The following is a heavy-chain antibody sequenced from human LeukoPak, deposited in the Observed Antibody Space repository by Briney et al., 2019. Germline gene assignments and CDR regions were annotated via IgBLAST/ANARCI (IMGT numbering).Heavy chain of an antibody. V-gene: IGHV3-23*01. CDR1: GFTFSSYA. CDR3: AKKGYYDGSGYYMYYFDH. CDR2: ISGSGGTA. J-gene: IGHJ4*02. Sequence: GGSLRPSCAASGFTFSSYAMSWVRQAPGKGVEWVSDISGSGGTAYYADSVKGRFTISRDNSKNTLYLQMNSLRAEDTAVYYCAKKGYYDGSGYYMYYFDHWGQGTLVTVSS. D-gene: IGHD3-22*01.